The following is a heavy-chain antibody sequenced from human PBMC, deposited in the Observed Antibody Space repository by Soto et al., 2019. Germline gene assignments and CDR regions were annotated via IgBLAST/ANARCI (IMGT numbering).Heavy chain of an antibody. Sequence: GSLRLSCAASGFTFSSYGMHWVRQAPGKGLEWVAVISYDGSNKYYADSVKGRFTISRDNSKNTLYLQMNSLRAEDTAVYYCATQVVPAASTAYWGQGTLVTVSS. CDR1: GFTFSSYG. J-gene: IGHJ4*02. CDR2: ISYDGSNK. V-gene: IGHV3-30*03. CDR3: ATQVVPAASTAY. D-gene: IGHD2-2*01.